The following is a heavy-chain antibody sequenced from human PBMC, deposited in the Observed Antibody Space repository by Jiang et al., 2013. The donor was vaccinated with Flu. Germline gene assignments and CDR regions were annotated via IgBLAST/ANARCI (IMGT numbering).Heavy chain of an antibody. CDR3: ARDRGGGYSYGYRGYFDY. Sequence: GLEWIGYIYYSGSTYYNPSLKSRVTISVDTSKNQFSLKLSSVTAADTAVYYCARDRGGGYSYGYRGYFDYWGQGTLVTVSS. V-gene: IGHV4-31*02. D-gene: IGHD5-18*01. J-gene: IGHJ4*02. CDR2: IYYSGST.